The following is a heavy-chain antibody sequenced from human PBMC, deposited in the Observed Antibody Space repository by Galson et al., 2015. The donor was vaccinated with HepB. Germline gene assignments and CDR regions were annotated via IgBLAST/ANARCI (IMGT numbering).Heavy chain of an antibody. Sequence: SLRLSCAASGFMFNRCGMNWVRQAPGKGLEFVSYISDSGRTIYYADSVEGRFSVSRDNAEKSLFLEMGSLEAEDTAIYYCAKGGTGYYGEGAFDIWGQGTMVTVSS. CDR1: GFMFNRCG. D-gene: IGHD3-10*01. CDR2: ISDSGRTI. J-gene: IGHJ3*02. CDR3: AKGGTGYYGEGAFDI. V-gene: IGHV3-48*03.